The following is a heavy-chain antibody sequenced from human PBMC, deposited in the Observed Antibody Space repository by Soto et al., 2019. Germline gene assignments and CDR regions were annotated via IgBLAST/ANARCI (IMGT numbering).Heavy chain of an antibody. D-gene: IGHD4-4*01. Sequence: SETLSLTCTVSGKSVSTFYWSWIRQPPGKGLEWIGHAYYSGSTNYDPSLKSRVTISVDMSKNQVSLRLTSVTAADTAVYYCAGGTDYTQIASYHYGMDVWGQGTSVTVS. CDR3: AGGTDYTQIASYHYGMDV. J-gene: IGHJ6*02. CDR1: GKSVSTFY. CDR2: AYYSGST. V-gene: IGHV4-59*02.